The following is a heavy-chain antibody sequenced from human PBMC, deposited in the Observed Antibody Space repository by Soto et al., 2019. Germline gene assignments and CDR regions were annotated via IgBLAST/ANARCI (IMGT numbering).Heavy chain of an antibody. D-gene: IGHD5-12*01. CDR2: ISAYNGDT. J-gene: IGHJ4*02. CDR3: AKARGHSGLYSDY. CDR1: GYTFSTYG. Sequence: QVQLEQSGAEVKKPGASVKGSCKGSGYTFSTYGIIWVRQAPGQGLEWMGWISAYNGDTNYAQNLQGRVTMITDTSTSTAYMELRSLRSDDTAVYYCAKARGHSGLYSDYWGQGTLVTVSS. V-gene: IGHV1-18*01.